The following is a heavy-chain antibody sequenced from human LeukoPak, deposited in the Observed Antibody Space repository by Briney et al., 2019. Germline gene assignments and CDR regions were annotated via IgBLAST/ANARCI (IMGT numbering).Heavy chain of an antibody. CDR2: ISGSGGST. V-gene: IGHV3-23*01. D-gene: IGHD3-22*01. CDR1: GFTFSSYA. Sequence: GGSLRLSCAASGFTFSSYAMSWVRQAPGKGLEWVSAISGSGGSTYYADSVKGRFTISRDNSKNTLYLQMNSLRAEDTAVYYCAKDPGYYDSSGYGFLLGYYYYGMDVWGQGTTVTVSS. CDR3: AKDPGYYDSSGYGFLLGYYYYGMDV. J-gene: IGHJ6*02.